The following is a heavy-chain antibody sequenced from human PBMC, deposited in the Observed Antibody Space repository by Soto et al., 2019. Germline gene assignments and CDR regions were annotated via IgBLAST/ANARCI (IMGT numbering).Heavy chain of an antibody. CDR3: ARDYYYDSRSSSVNWFDP. CDR2: INMDGTKT. CDR1: EFTFSKYW. V-gene: IGHV3-74*01. Sequence: GSLRLSCVASEFTFSKYWMHWVRQAPGKGLVWVSRINMDGTKTAYADSVKGRFTVSRDNANNTLYLQMNSLGVEDTAVYYCARDYYYDSRSSSVNWFDPWGQGTLVTVSS. J-gene: IGHJ5*02. D-gene: IGHD3-22*01.